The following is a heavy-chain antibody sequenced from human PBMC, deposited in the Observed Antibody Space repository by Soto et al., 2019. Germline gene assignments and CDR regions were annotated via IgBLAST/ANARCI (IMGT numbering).Heavy chain of an antibody. V-gene: IGHV1-69*14. Sequence: QVQLVQSGAEVKKPGSSVKVSCKASGGTFSTSSINWLRQAPGQRPEWMGNILPIFGTAAYAQKFRDRVTITADKSTNTAYMELRSLVSEDAAVYYCVRGHEYGRNTDAYDICGQGTVVTVSS. D-gene: IGHD4-17*01. CDR3: VRGHEYGRNTDAYDI. J-gene: IGHJ3*02. CDR1: GGTFSTSS. CDR2: ILPIFGTA.